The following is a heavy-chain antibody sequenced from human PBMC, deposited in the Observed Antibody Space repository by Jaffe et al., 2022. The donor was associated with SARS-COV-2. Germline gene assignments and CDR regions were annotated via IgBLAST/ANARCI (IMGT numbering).Heavy chain of an antibody. CDR2: ISAYNGNT. CDR1: GYTFTSYG. D-gene: IGHD3-22*01. CDR3: ARDDYYYDSSGYWGGLDY. V-gene: IGHV1-18*01. Sequence: QVQLVQSGAEVKKPGASVKVSCKASGYTFTSYGISWVRQAPGQGLEWMGWISAYNGNTNYAQKLQGRVTMTTDTSTSTAYMELRSLRSDDTAVYYCARDDYYYDSSGYWGGLDYWGQGTLVTVSS. J-gene: IGHJ4*02.